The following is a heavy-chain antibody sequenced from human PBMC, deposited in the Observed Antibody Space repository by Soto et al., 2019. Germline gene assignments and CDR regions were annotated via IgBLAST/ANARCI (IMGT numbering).Heavy chain of an antibody. CDR3: ARGVGSGSYYNQYNWFDP. V-gene: IGHV1-3*01. Sequence: AASVKVSCKASGYTFTSYGITWVRQAPGQGLEWMGWINAGNGNTKYSQKFQGRVTITRDTSASTAYMELSSLRSEDTAVYYCARGVGSGSYYNQYNWFDPWGQGTLVTVSS. CDR2: INAGNGNT. D-gene: IGHD3-10*01. CDR1: GYTFTSYG. J-gene: IGHJ5*02.